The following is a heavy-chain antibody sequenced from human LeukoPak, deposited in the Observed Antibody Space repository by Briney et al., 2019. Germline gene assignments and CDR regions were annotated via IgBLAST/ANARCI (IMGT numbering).Heavy chain of an antibody. V-gene: IGHV4-39*07. CDR3: FRPNYYDSSGQTDY. J-gene: IGHJ4*02. Sequence: SETLSLTCTVSGGSISSSSYYWGWIRQPPGKGLEWIGSIYYSGSTYYNPSLKSRVTISVDTSKNQFSLKLSSVTAADTAVYYCFRPNYYDSSGQTDYWGQGTLVTVSS. CDR1: GGSISSSSYY. CDR2: IYYSGST. D-gene: IGHD3-22*01.